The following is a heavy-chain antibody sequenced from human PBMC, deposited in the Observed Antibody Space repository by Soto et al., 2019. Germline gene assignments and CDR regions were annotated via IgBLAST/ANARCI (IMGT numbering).Heavy chain of an antibody. CDR1: GFIFSQYS. V-gene: IGHV3-21*01. CDR3: ARDRLVRGIPVDGRIDY. CDR2: ISSTGALM. Sequence: PGGSLRLSCAASGFIFSQYSMNWVRQAPGKGLEWVSSISSTGALMYYADSVKGRFTISRDDADNSLYLQMNSLRVEDTAVYYCARDRLVRGIPVDGRIDYWGEGALVTVSS. J-gene: IGHJ4*02. D-gene: IGHD6-19*01.